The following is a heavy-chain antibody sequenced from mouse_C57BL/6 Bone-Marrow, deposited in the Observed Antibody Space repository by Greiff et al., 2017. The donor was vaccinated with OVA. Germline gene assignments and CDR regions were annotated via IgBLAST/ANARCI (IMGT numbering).Heavy chain of an antibody. Sequence: QVQLQQSGAELARPGASVKLSCKASGYTFTSYGISWVKQRTGQGLEWIGEIYPRSGNTYYNEKFKGKATLTADKSSSTAYMELRSLTSEDSAVYFCAFIATVVASYYCAMDCWGQGTSVTVSS. J-gene: IGHJ4*01. CDR1: GYTFTSYG. V-gene: IGHV1-81*01. CDR2: IYPRSGNT. CDR3: AFIATVVASYYCAMDC. D-gene: IGHD1-1*01.